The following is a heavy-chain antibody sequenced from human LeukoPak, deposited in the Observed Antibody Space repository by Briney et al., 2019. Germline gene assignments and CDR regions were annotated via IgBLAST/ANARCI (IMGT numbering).Heavy chain of an antibody. CDR2: IYTSGST. D-gene: IGHD2-8*01. J-gene: IGHJ4*02. CDR1: DGSISSYY. V-gene: IGHV4-4*07. Sequence: SETLSLTCTVSDGSISSYYWSWIRQPAGKGLEWIGRIYTSGSTNYNPSLKSRVTMSVDTSKNQFSLKLSSVTAADTAVYYCARGAPYCTNGVCYTFFDYWGQGTLVTVSS. CDR3: ARGAPYCTNGVCYTFFDY.